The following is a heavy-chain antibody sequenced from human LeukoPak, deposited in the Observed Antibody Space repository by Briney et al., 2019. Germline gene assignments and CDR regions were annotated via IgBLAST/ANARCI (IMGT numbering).Heavy chain of an antibody. Sequence: ASVKVSCKTSGYTFTGYYMHWVRQAPGQGLEWMGWINPNSGDTKSAQKFQGRVTLTRDTSISTAYMELTSLRADDTAVYYCARDYDVPTYYDFWSGYYPRKNWFDPWGQGTLVTVSS. D-gene: IGHD3-3*01. CDR1: GYTFTGYY. V-gene: IGHV1-2*02. J-gene: IGHJ5*02. CDR3: ARDYDVPTYYDFWSGYYPRKNWFDP. CDR2: INPNSGDT.